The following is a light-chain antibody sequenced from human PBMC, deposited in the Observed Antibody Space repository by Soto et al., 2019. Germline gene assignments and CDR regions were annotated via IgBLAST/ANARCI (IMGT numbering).Light chain of an antibody. CDR2: EAS. CDR3: QQYGSSPST. J-gene: IGKJ1*01. Sequence: DIQMTQSPSTLSASVGDRVTITCRASQSIKSWLAWYQQKPGKAPKLLIYEASSLESGVPSRFGGSGSGTDFTLTISRLEPEDFAVYYCQQYGSSPSTFGQGTKVDIK. V-gene: IGKV1-5*03. CDR1: QSIKSW.